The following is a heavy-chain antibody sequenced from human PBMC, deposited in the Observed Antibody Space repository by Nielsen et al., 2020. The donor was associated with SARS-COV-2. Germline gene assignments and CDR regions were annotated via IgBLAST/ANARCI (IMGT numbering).Heavy chain of an antibody. CDR3: AKDRSRGYSYGYWYYYYGMDV. CDR2: ISYDGSDK. CDR1: GFTFSNYA. V-gene: IGHV3-30*04. Sequence: GGSLRLSCAASGFTFSNYAMHWVRQAPGKGLEWVAVISYDGSDKYYADSVKGRFTISRDNSKDTLYLQMNSLRAEDTAVYYCAKDRSRGYSYGYWYYYYGMDVWGQGTTVTVSS. J-gene: IGHJ6*02. D-gene: IGHD5-18*01.